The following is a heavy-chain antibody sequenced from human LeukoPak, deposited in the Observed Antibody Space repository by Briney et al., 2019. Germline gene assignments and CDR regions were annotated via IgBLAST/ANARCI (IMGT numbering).Heavy chain of an antibody. CDR3: TRGGYNLAY. Sequence: GGSLRLSCAASGFISSSNGMSWFRQAPGKGLEWVGFIRSKAYGGTTEYAASVKGRFTISRDDSKSIAYLQMNSLKTEDTAVYYCTRGGYNLAYWGQGTLVTVSS. V-gene: IGHV3-49*03. D-gene: IGHD5-24*01. CDR2: IRSKAYGGTT. J-gene: IGHJ4*02. CDR1: GFISSSNG.